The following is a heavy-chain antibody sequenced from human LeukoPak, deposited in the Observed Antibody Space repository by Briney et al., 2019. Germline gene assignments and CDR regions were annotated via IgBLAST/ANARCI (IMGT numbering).Heavy chain of an antibody. Sequence: PGGSLRLSCAASGFTFSSYAMSWVRQAPGKGLEWVSAISGSGGSTYYADSVKGRFTISRDNSKNTLYLQMNSLRAEDTAVYYCAKAPEYYDFWSGYRIYYFDYWGQGTLVTVSS. CDR1: GFTFSSYA. CDR2: ISGSGGST. D-gene: IGHD3-3*01. CDR3: AKAPEYYDFWSGYRIYYFDY. J-gene: IGHJ4*02. V-gene: IGHV3-23*01.